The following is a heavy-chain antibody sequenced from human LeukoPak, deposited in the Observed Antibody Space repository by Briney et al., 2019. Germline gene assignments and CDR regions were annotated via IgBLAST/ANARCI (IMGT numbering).Heavy chain of an antibody. Sequence: PGGSLRLSCAASGFTFSGYSMNWVRQAPGKGLEWVSSISSSSSYIYYADSVKGRFTISRDNAKNSLYLQMNSLGAEDTAVYYCARDLADYDILTGYYLPDAFDIWGQGTMVTVSS. J-gene: IGHJ3*02. CDR3: ARDLADYDILTGYYLPDAFDI. D-gene: IGHD3-9*01. CDR2: ISSSSSYI. V-gene: IGHV3-21*01. CDR1: GFTFSGYS.